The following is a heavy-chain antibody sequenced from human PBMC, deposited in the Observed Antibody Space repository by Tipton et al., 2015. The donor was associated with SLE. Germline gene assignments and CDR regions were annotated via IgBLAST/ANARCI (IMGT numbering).Heavy chain of an antibody. CDR1: GYTFTTYG. Sequence: QLVQSGPEVKTPGASVRVSCKASGYTFTTYGISWVRQAPGQGLEWMGWISTYNGNTNYAQKLQGRVTMTSDTSTSTAYMELRSTGSYDTDVYFCAGDYSGSYSPLDDWGQATLVTVSS. CDR3: AGDYSGSYSPLDD. CDR2: ISTYNGNT. V-gene: IGHV1-18*01. D-gene: IGHD1-26*01. J-gene: IGHJ4*02.